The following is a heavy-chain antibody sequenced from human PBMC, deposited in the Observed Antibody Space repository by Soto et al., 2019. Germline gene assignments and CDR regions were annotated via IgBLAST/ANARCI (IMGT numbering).Heavy chain of an antibody. CDR3: ARGLLYRPRGFDY. D-gene: IGHD3-10*01. Sequence: PSETLSLTCTVSGGSISSGDYYWSWVRQPPGKDLEYIGYIYYTGSTYYNPSLNSRLTMSVDTSKNQFSLKLSSVTAADTAVYYCARGLLYRPRGFDYWGQGTLVTVSS. CDR1: GGSISSGDYY. J-gene: IGHJ4*02. V-gene: IGHV4-30-4*01. CDR2: IYYTGST.